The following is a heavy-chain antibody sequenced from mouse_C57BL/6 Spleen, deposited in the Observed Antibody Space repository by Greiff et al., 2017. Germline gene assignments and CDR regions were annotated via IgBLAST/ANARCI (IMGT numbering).Heavy chain of an antibody. CDR3: ATGITTVVVAMYY. D-gene: IGHD1-1*01. V-gene: IGHV1-82*01. CDR1: GYAFSSSW. J-gene: IGHJ4*01. Sequence: QVQLQQSGPELVKPGASVKISCKASGYAFSSSWMNWVKQRPGKGLEWIGRIYPGDGDTNYNGKFKGKATLTADKSSSTAYMQLSSLTSEGSAVYSCATGITTVVVAMYYWGQGTSVTVSS. CDR2: IYPGDGDT.